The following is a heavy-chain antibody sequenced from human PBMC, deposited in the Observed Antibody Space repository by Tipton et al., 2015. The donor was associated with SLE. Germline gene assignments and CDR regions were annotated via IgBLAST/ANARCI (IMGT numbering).Heavy chain of an antibody. J-gene: IGHJ2*01. D-gene: IGHD1-1*01. CDR1: GGSISNSPYY. Sequence: TLSLTCTVSGGSISNSPYYWGWIRQPPGKGLEWIGHMYTTGSANYNPSLKSRVTISGDTSKNQFSLKLSSVTAADTAVYYCARVQRGPRSFDLWGRGTLVTVSS. CDR2: MYTTGSA. CDR3: ARVQRGPRSFDL. V-gene: IGHV4-61*05.